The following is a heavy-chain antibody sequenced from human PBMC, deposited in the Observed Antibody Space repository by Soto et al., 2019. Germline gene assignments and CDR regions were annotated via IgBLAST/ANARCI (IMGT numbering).Heavy chain of an antibody. CDR1: GYTFTAYF. Sequence: ASVKVSCKVSGYTFTAYFIHWVQQAPGKGLEWLGLVDPEDGEPIYAQKFQDRVTITADTSTSTAYMELRSLRPDDTAVYYCATFSFSSGPGAFDYWGQGTLVTVSS. D-gene: IGHD6-19*01. J-gene: IGHJ4*02. V-gene: IGHV1-69-2*01. CDR2: VDPEDGEP. CDR3: ATFSFSSGPGAFDY.